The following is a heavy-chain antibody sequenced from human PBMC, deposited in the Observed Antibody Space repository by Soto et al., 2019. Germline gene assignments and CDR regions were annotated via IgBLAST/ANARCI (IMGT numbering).Heavy chain of an antibody. D-gene: IGHD6-13*01. V-gene: IGHV1-2*04. CDR1: GYTFTAYY. CDR2: INCNTGDT. Sequence: GASVKVSCKASGYTFTAYYIHWVRQAPGQGLEWMGWINCNTGDTNYAQKFQGWVTMTRDTSINTAYMEVSRLRYDDTALYYCARVSSSYLRALFMDVWAQGTTVTVSS. J-gene: IGHJ6*02. CDR3: ARVSSSYLRALFMDV.